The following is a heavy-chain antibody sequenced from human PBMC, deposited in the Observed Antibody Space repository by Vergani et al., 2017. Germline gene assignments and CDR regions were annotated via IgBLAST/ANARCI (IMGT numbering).Heavy chain of an antibody. D-gene: IGHD3-16*01. Sequence: QVQLVQSGPEVKKPGASVKVSCKASGYTFTGYYMHWVRQAPGQGLEWMGWSNAHSDDTNFAQKFQGRVTMTSDTSINTAYMELTGLTSDDTAVYYCASDVTMTHVIMTRALNYWGEGTLVTVAT. CDR2: SNAHSDDT. J-gene: IGHJ4*02. CDR1: GYTFTGYY. V-gene: IGHV1-2*02. CDR3: ASDVTMTHVIMTRALNY.